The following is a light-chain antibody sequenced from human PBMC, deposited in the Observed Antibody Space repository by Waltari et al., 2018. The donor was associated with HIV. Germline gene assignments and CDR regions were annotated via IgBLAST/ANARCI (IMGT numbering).Light chain of an antibody. CDR3: CSYTSSITGRV. CDR1: CRDVGCLKY. J-gene: IGLJ1*01. Sequence: QSALTQPASVSGSPGQSITLSCTGTCRDVGCLKYVSWYQQDTGKAPKLIIYDVTNRPSGVSNRFSGSKSGNTASLTISWLQAEDEADYYCCSYTSSITGRVFGTGTKVTVL. CDR2: DVT. V-gene: IGLV2-14*03.